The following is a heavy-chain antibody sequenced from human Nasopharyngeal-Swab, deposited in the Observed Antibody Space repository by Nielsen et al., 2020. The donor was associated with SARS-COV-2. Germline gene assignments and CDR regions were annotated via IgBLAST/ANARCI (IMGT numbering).Heavy chain of an antibody. CDR3: ARDRWELRGLFDP. J-gene: IGHJ5*02. V-gene: IGHV1-69*13. CDR1: GGTFSSYA. Sequence: SVNVSCKASGGTFSSYAISWVRQAPGQGLEWMGGIIPIFGTTNYAQKFQGRVTITADESTSTAYMELSSLRSEDTAVYYCARDRWELRGLFDPWGQGTLVTVSS. CDR2: IIPIFGTT. D-gene: IGHD1-26*01.